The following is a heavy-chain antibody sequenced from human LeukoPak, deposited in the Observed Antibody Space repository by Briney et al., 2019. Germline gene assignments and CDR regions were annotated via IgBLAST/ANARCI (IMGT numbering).Heavy chain of an antibody. J-gene: IGHJ4*02. D-gene: IGHD3-10*01. CDR1: GFIFTNYA. V-gene: IGHV3-64*01. CDR3: SRGYGAGSYYSCPFDY. CDR2: ISSAGGRT. Sequence: AGGSLRLSCAASGFIFTNYAMHWVRQAPGKGLEYVSAISSAGGRTYYANSVKGRFTISRGNPKNTLSLQMGSLRAEDMAVYYCSRGYGAGSYYSCPFDYWGQGTLVTVSS.